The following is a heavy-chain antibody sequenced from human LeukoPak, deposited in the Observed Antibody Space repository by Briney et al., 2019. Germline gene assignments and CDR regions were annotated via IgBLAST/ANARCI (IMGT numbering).Heavy chain of an antibody. J-gene: IGHJ3*02. CDR1: GASISDSPYY. CDR2: ALYSGTT. CDR3: ARHDLGVYDFSAFDI. V-gene: IGHV4-39*01. Sequence: PSETLSLTCDVSGASISDSPYYWGWIRQSPGKGLEWIGSALYSGTTHYNPSLKNRVSVSVDTSKNQFSLDLRSVTAADTALYYCARHDLGVYDFSAFDIWGQGTLIRVSS. D-gene: IGHD5/OR15-5a*01.